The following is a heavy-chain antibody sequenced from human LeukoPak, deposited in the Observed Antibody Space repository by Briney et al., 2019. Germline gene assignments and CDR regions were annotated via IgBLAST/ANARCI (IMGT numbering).Heavy chain of an antibody. V-gene: IGHV4-34*01. D-gene: IGHD4-11*01. J-gene: IGHJ3*02. CDR2: INHSGST. CDR1: GGSFSGYY. CDR3: ARVGLPDAFDI. Sequence: SETLSLTCAVYGGSFSGYYWSWIRQPPGKGLEWIGEINHSGSTNYNPSLKSRVTISVDTSKNQFSLKLSSVAAADTAVYYCARVGLPDAFDIWGQGTMVTVSS.